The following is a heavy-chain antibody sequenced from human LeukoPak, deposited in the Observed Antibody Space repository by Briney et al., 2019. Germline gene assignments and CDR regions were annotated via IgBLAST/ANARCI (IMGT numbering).Heavy chain of an antibody. V-gene: IGHV3-9*01. J-gene: IGHJ4*02. D-gene: IGHD6-13*01. CDR1: GFTFYDYA. CDR2: ISWNSGSI. CDR3: AKGKLMAAAGPDYYYFDY. Sequence: GRSLRLSCAASGFTFYDYAMHWVRQAPGKGLEWVSGISWNSGSIGYADSVRGRFTISRDNAKNSLYLQMNSLRAEDTALYYCAKGKLMAAAGPDYYYFDYWGQGTLVTVSS.